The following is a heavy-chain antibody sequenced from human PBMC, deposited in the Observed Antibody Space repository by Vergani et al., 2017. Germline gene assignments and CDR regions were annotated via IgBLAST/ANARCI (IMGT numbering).Heavy chain of an antibody. CDR1: GFTVSSNY. Sequence: EVQLVETGGGLIQPGGSLRLSCAASGFTVSSNYMSWVRQAPGKGLEWVSVIYSGGSTYYADFVKGRFTISRYNPKNTLYLQMNSLRAEDTAVYYCARDMAQYSSGWYWFDPWGQGTLVTVSS. CDR2: IYSGGST. D-gene: IGHD6-19*01. J-gene: IGHJ5*02. V-gene: IGHV3-53*02. CDR3: ARDMAQYSSGWYWFDP.